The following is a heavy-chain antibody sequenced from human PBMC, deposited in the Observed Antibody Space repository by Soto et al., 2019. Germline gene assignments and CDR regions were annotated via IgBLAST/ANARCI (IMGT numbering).Heavy chain of an antibody. CDR1: GYSFTNYG. J-gene: IGHJ6*02. Sequence: ASVKVSCKASGYSFTNYGIHWVRQAPGQSLEWMGWINAYNGNTNYAQKLQGRVTMTTDTSTSTAYMELRSLRSDDTAVYYCARDIVLVPAAYYYYYGMDVWGQGTTVTVSS. CDR3: ARDIVLVPAAYYYYYGMDV. V-gene: IGHV1-18*01. D-gene: IGHD2-2*01. CDR2: INAYNGNT.